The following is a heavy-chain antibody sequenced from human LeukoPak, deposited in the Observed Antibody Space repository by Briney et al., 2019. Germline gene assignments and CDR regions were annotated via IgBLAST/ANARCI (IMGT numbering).Heavy chain of an antibody. J-gene: IGHJ6*03. V-gene: IGHV4-4*07. CDR1: GGSISSHY. CDR3: ARLQFYYDSSGYYGYYYMDV. CDR2: IYTSGNT. Sequence: PSETLSLTCSVSGGSISSHYWSWLRQPAGKGLEWIGRIYTSGNTNYNPSLKSRVTISVDNSKNELSLKLTSVTAADTAVYYCARLQFYYDSSGYYGYYYMDVWGKGTTVTVSS. D-gene: IGHD3-22*01.